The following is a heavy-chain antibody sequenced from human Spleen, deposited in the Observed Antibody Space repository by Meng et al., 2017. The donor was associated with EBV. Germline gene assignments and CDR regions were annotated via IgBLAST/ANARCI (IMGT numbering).Heavy chain of an antibody. J-gene: IGHJ4*02. Sequence: IALNESGLTQVTPTQPLTLACTVDSSSLSTSGVGVVWIRQPPGKSLEWLAFIYWDDGKHYSPSVKTRLTITKDTSKNQVVLTVTNMDPVDTATYYCAHSKWLRYFDYWGQGILVTVSS. CDR2: IYWDDGK. CDR3: AHSKWLRYFDY. D-gene: IGHD3-9*01. V-gene: IGHV2-5*02. CDR1: SSSLSTSGVG.